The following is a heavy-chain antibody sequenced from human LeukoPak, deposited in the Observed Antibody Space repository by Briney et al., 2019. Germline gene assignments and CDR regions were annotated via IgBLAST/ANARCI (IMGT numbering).Heavy chain of an antibody. Sequence: GGSLRLSXLVSGFTFSSYEMNWVRQGPGKGLEWVSYISTGGSTIYYADSVKGRFTISRDNAKNSLYMQMNSLRAEDTAIYYCARADWNDDYYYYYMDVWGKGTTVTVSS. CDR1: GFTFSSYE. D-gene: IGHD1-1*01. V-gene: IGHV3-48*03. J-gene: IGHJ6*03. CDR2: ISTGGSTI. CDR3: ARADWNDDYYYYYMDV.